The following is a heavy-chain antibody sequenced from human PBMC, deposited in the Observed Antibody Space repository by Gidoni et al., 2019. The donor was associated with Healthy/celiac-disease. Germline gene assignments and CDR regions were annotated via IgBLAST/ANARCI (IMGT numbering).Heavy chain of an antibody. V-gene: IGHV1-46*01. CDR3: ARSFKDSSSWFNWFDP. CDR1: GYTFTSYY. J-gene: IGHJ5*02. CDR2: INPSGGRT. Sequence: QVQLVQSGAEVKTPGASVKVSCKASGYTFTSYYMHWVRQAPGQGLEWMGIINPSGGRTSYAQKFQGRVTMTRDTSTSTVYMELSSLRSEDTAVYYCARSFKDSSSWFNWFDPWGQGTLVTVSS. D-gene: IGHD6-13*01.